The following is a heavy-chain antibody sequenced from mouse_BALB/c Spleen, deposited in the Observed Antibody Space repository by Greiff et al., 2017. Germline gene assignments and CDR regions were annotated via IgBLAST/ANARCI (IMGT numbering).Heavy chain of an antibody. D-gene: IGHD2-4*01. CDR1: GFTFSDYY. CDR3: ARDEREISYYDWFAY. V-gene: IGHV5-4*02. CDR2: ISDGGSYT. Sequence: DVMLVESGGGLVKPGGSLKLSCAASGFTFSDYYMYWVRQTPEKRLEWVATISDGGSYTYYPDSVKGRFTISRDNAKNNLYLQMSSLKSEDTAMYYCARDEREISYYDWFAYWGQGTLVTVSA. J-gene: IGHJ3*01.